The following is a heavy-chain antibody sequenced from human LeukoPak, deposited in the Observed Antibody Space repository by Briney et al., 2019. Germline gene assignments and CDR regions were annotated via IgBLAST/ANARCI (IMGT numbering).Heavy chain of an antibody. CDR2: INAGNGNT. V-gene: IGHV1-3*01. D-gene: IGHD3-10*01. CDR1: GYTFTSYA. Sequence: ASVKVSCTASGYTFTSYAMHWVRQAPGQRLEWMGWINAGNGNTKYSQKFQGRVTITRDTSASTAYMELSSLRSEDTAVYYCARDRRLLWFGENNWFDPWGQGTLVTVSS. J-gene: IGHJ5*02. CDR3: ARDRRLLWFGENNWFDP.